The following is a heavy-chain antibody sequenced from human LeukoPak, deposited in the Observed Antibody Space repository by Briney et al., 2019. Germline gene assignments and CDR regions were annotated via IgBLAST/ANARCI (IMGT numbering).Heavy chain of an antibody. CDR2: INHAGST. CDR1: GGSFTYYY. V-gene: IGHV4-34*01. Sequence: KPSETLSLTCALYGGSFTYYYWSWIRQPPGKGLEWIGEINHAGSTSYNPSLESRVAISVDTSKNQFSLKLSSVTPEDTAVYYCARDKKWLRYFDYWGQGTLVTVSS. J-gene: IGHJ4*02. D-gene: IGHD5-12*01. CDR3: ARDKKWLRYFDY.